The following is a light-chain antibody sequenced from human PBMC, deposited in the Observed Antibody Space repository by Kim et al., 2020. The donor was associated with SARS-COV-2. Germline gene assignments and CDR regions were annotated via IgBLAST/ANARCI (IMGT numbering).Light chain of an antibody. Sequence: SPGESATLSCRTSQSITSNYLAWYQQKPGQAPRLLIYNAFNRATGIPDGFSGSGSGTDFTLTISRLEPEDFAVYYCQQYSDSPLTFGGGTKVDIK. CDR1: QSITSNY. J-gene: IGKJ4*01. CDR3: QQYSDSPLT. V-gene: IGKV3-20*01. CDR2: NAF.